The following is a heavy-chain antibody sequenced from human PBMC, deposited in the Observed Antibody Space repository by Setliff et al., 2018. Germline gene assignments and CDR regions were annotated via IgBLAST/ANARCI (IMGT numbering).Heavy chain of an antibody. D-gene: IGHD3-3*01. CDR2: ISGSGDST. Sequence: GGSLRLSCAASGFTFSGYAMTWVRQAPGKGLEWVSAISGSGDSTFYADSVKGRFTISRDNSKNTLYLQMNSLTAEDTAVYYCANGMFYDFWSNYPYYFGMDVWGRGTTVTVSS. CDR1: GFTFSGYA. CDR3: ANGMFYDFWSNYPYYFGMDV. J-gene: IGHJ6*02. V-gene: IGHV3-23*01.